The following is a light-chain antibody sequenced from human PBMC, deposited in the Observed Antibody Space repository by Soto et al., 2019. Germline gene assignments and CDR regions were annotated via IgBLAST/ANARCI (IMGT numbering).Light chain of an antibody. CDR2: GAS. V-gene: IGKV1-9*01. J-gene: IGKJ1*01. Sequence: DIQLTQSPSFLSASVGDTVTITCRASQGISTYLAWYQQKPGKAPKNLIYGASTLQSGVPSRFSGSGSGTEFTLTISSLQPDDFATYYCQGHSTYPRTFGPGTKVEIK. CDR1: QGISTY. CDR3: QGHSTYPRT.